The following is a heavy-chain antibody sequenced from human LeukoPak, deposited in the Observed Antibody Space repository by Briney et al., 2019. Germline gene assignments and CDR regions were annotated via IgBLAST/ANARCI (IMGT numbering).Heavy chain of an antibody. V-gene: IGHV4-4*09. CDR2: IYTSGST. D-gene: IGHD7-27*01. Sequence: GSLRLSCAASGFTFSNAWMSWIRQPPGKGLEWIGYIYTSGSTNYNPSLKSRVTISVDTSKNQFSLKLSSVTAADTAVYYCARHAPESLGMDVWGKGTTVTVSS. J-gene: IGHJ6*04. CDR3: ARHAPESLGMDV. CDR1: GFTFSNAW.